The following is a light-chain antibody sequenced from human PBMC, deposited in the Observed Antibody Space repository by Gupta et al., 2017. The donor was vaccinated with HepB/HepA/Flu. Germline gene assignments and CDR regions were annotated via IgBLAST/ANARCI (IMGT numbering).Light chain of an antibody. CDR1: SSNIGAGYD. CDR3: QSYDSSLSGSRVV. V-gene: IGLV1-40*01. Sequence: QSVLTKPPSVSGAPGKRVTISCTGSSSNIGAGYDVHWYQQLPGTAPKLLIYGNSNRPSGVPDRFSGSNSGTSASLAITGLQAEDEADYYCQSYDSSLSGSRVVFGGGTKLTVL. CDR2: GNS. J-gene: IGLJ2*01.